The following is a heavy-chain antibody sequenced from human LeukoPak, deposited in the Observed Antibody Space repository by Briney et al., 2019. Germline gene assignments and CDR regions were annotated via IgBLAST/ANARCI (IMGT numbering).Heavy chain of an antibody. Sequence: PGGSLRLSCAASGFTFSSYSMNWVRQAPGKGLEWVAFIRYDGSNKYYAGSVKGRFTISRDNSKNTLYLQMNSLRAEDTAVYYCARRSGIAVAGAFDYWGQGTLVTVSS. J-gene: IGHJ4*02. D-gene: IGHD6-19*01. CDR3: ARRSGIAVAGAFDY. CDR1: GFTFSSYS. CDR2: IRYDGSNK. V-gene: IGHV3-33*08.